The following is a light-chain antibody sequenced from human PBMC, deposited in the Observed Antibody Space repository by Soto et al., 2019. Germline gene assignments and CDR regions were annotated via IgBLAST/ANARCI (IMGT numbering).Light chain of an antibody. CDR2: DTS. CDR1: QSLSSNF. J-gene: IGKJ1*01. CDR3: QQYDSSPRT. Sequence: IVLTQSPGTLSFSPGERATLSCTASQSLSSNFLAWYQQKPGQAPRLLIYDTSSRATGIPDRFSGSGSGTDFTLTISRLEPEDFAVYHCQQYDSSPRTFGQRTKVDVK. V-gene: IGKV3-20*01.